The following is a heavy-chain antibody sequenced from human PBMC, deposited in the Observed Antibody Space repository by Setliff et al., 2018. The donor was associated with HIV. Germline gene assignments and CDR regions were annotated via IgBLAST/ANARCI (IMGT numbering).Heavy chain of an antibody. CDR1: GFTFDDYA. CDR2: IGTDEDRT. V-gene: IGHV3-23*01. Sequence: GGSLRLSCVGSGFTFDDYAMSWVRQAPGKGLEWVATIGTDEDRTYYTDSVKGRFTISRDNSKNTLYLQLNSLRPEDTGVYYCASARIPTGGTSTSFDYCGQGTLVTVSS. CDR3: ASARIPTGGTSTSFDY. J-gene: IGHJ4*02. D-gene: IGHD1-1*01.